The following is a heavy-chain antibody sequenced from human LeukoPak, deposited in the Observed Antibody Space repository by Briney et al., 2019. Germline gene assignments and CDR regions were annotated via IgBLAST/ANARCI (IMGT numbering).Heavy chain of an antibody. Sequence: SETLSLTCAVYGGSFSGYYWSWIRQPPGKGLEWIGYICYSGTTYYNPSLKSRLTISVDTSKNQFSLRLSSVTAADTAVYYCARKKDDGDYHIDYWGQGTLVTVSS. CDR2: ICYSGTT. V-gene: IGHV4-34*09. D-gene: IGHD4-17*01. CDR1: GGSFSGYY. CDR3: ARKKDDGDYHIDY. J-gene: IGHJ4*02.